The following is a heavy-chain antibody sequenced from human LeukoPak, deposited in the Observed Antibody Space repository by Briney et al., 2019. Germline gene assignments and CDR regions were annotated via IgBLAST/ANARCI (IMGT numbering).Heavy chain of an antibody. Sequence: GESLKISCKGSGYSFTGYWIAWVRQMPGKSLEWMGTIYPGDSDTRYSPSFQGQVTMSVDKSISTAYLQWSSLKASDTAMYYCARRPSGYCGSASCNAFFDSWGQGTLVTVSS. J-gene: IGHJ4*02. CDR3: ARRPSGYCGSASCNAFFDS. CDR2: IYPGDSDT. D-gene: IGHD2-2*01. CDR1: GYSFTGYW. V-gene: IGHV5-51*01.